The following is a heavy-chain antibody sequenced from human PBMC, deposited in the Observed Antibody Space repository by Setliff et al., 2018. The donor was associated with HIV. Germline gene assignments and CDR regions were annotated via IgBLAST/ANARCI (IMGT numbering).Heavy chain of an antibody. CDR1: GYSISSGYY. CDR2: IYHSGST. J-gene: IGHJ4*02. CDR3: AGREGAGKFDY. V-gene: IGHV4-38-2*02. Sequence: SETLSLTCTVSGYSISSGYYWGWIRQPPGKGLEWLGSIYHSGSTYYNPSLKSRATISVDTSINQFSLKLSSVTAADTAVYYCAGREGAGKFDYWGQGTLVTVSS.